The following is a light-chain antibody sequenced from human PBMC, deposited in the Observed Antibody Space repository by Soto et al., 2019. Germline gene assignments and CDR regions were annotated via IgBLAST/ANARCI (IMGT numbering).Light chain of an antibody. CDR2: G. Sequence: QSVLTQPPSVSGAPGQRVTISCTGSSSNIEAGYPVHWYQQLPGTAPKLLVAGNRPSGVPDRFSVSKSGASASLAITGLQAEDEADYYCQSYDSSLSRRWVFGGGTKVTVL. CDR3: QSYDSSLSRRWV. CDR1: SSNIEAGYP. V-gene: IGLV1-40*01. J-gene: IGLJ3*02.